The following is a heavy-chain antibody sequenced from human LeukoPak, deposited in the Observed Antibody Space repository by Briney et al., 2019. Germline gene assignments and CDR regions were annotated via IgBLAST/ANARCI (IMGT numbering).Heavy chain of an antibody. CDR3: ASETRKYIVVVPAAIGRFGN. J-gene: IGHJ4*02. CDR1: GGSISSSSYY. CDR2: IYYSGST. D-gene: IGHD2-2*01. V-gene: IGHV4-39*01. Sequence: SETLSLTCTVSGGSISSSSYYWGWIRQPPGKGLEWIVSIYYSGSTYYNPSIKSRITICGDTSKTQSSMKLSSVTAADTAVYYCASETRKYIVVVPAAIGRFGNWGQGTLVTVSS.